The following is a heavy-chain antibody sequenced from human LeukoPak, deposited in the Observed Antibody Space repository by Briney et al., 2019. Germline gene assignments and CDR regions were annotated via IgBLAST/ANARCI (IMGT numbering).Heavy chain of an antibody. CDR1: GGSISSYY. CDR2: IYYSGST. V-gene: IGHV4-59*01. J-gene: IGHJ4*02. CDR3: ARGYYDRSGYSNPFDY. Sequence: SETLSLTCTVSGGSISSYYWSWIRQPPGKGLEWIGYIYYSGSTNYNPSLKSRATISVDTSKNQFSLNLSSVTAADAAVYYCARGYYDRSGYSNPFDYWGQGTLVTVSS. D-gene: IGHD3-22*01.